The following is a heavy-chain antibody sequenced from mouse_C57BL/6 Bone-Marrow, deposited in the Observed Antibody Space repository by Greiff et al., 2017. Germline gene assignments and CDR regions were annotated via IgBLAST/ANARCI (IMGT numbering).Heavy chain of an antibody. Sequence: QVQLQQSGAELVRPGASVTLSCKASGYTFTDYEMHWVKQTPVHGLEWIGAIDPETGGTAYNQKFKGKAILTADKSSSTAYMELRSLTSEDSAVYYCTRQSLWLRRRTWFAYWGQGTLVTVSA. CDR1: GYTFTDYE. V-gene: IGHV1-15*01. J-gene: IGHJ3*01. CDR3: TRQSLWLRRRTWFAY. CDR2: IDPETGGT. D-gene: IGHD2-2*01.